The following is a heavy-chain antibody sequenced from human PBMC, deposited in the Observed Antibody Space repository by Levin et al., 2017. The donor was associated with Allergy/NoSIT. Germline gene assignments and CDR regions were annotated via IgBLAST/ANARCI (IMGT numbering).Heavy chain of an antibody. CDR3: ARVAGYSYGYYFAY. J-gene: IGHJ4*02. CDR2: IYLSGST. V-gene: IGHV4-30-2*01. D-gene: IGHD5-18*01. CDR1: GGSISSGGYS. Sequence: PSETLSLTCAVSGGSISSGGYSWSWIRQPPGKGLEWIGNIYLSGSTYYNPSLKSRVTISVDRSKNQFSLNLSCVTAADTAVYYCARVAGYSYGYYFAYWGQGNLVTVSS.